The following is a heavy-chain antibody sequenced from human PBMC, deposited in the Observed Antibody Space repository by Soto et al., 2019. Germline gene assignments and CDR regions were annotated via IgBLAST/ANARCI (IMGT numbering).Heavy chain of an antibody. J-gene: IGHJ3*02. Sequence: GGSLRLSCAASGFAFSSHPMSWVRQAPEKGLEWVSGISDSGGLTYNADSVKGRFTISRDNSKNTLYLQRNSLRAEDTAVYYCARRAFGSSRSFDIWGQGTMVTVSS. CDR3: ARRAFGSSRSFDI. CDR2: ISDSGGLT. V-gene: IGHV3-23*01. D-gene: IGHD6-6*01. CDR1: GFAFSSHP.